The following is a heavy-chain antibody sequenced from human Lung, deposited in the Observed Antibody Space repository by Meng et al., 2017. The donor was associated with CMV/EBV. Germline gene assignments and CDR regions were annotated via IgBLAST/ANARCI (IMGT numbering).Heavy chain of an antibody. D-gene: IGHD1-14*01. CDR3: ARDDNGAPDY. V-gene: IGHV7-4-1*02. Sequence: QGQLVQSRSELKKPGASVRVSCKASGYTFTRHAINWVRQAPGQGLEWMGWMNTKTGNPTYAQGFTGRFVFSLDTSVSTAYLQISSLKAEDTAMYYCARDDNGAPDYWGQGTLVTVSS. CDR1: GYTFTRHA. CDR2: MNTKTGNP. J-gene: IGHJ4*02.